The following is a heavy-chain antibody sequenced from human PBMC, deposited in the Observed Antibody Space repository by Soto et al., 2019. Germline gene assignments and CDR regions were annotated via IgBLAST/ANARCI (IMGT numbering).Heavy chain of an antibody. D-gene: IGHD6-13*01. Sequence: QVQLQESGPGLVKPSQTLSLTCTVSGGSISSCGDSWIWIRQHPGKGLERIGYIYYSGSTYYNPSLQSRVTISVDTSKNQFSLKLSSVTAADSAVYYCERGRSLLGSSSWYGFDPWGQGTLVTGSS. V-gene: IGHV4-31*03. CDR3: ERGRSLLGSSSWYGFDP. J-gene: IGHJ5*02. CDR1: GGSISSCGDS. CDR2: IYYSGST.